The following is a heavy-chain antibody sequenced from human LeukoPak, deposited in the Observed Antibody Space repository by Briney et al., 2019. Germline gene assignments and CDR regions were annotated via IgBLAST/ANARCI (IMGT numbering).Heavy chain of an antibody. CDR3: ARRGNNWNYGGLAY. J-gene: IGHJ4*02. D-gene: IGHD1-7*01. CDR2: MNPNSGST. V-gene: IGHV1-8*03. Sequence: ASVKVSCKASGYTFTSYDINWVRQATGQGLEWMGWMNPNSGSTGYAQKFQGRVTITRNTSISTAYMELSSLRSEDTAVYYCARRGNNWNYGGLAYWGQGTLVTVSS. CDR1: GYTFTSYD.